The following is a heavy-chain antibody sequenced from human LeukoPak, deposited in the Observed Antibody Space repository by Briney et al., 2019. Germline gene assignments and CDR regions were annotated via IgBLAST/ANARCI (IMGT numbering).Heavy chain of an antibody. D-gene: IGHD6-6*01. CDR3: ARAKYGSSWYFDY. Sequence: TTSETLSLTCTVSGGSISSYYWSWIRQPPGKGLEWIGYIYYSGSTNYNPSLKSRVTISVDTSKNQFSLQLNSVTAADTAVYYCARAKYGSSWYFDYWGQGTLVTVSS. CDR2: IYYSGST. J-gene: IGHJ4*02. CDR1: GGSISSYY. V-gene: IGHV4-59*01.